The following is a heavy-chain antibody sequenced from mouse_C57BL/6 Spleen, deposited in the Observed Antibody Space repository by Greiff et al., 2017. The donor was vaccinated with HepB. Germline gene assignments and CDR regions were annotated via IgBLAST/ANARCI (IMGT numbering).Heavy chain of an antibody. V-gene: IGHV1-55*01. J-gene: IGHJ2*01. CDR3: AREGEVATYQEYFDY. CDR2: IYPGSGST. D-gene: IGHD1-1*02. Sequence: QVQLQQPGAELVKPGASVKMSCKASGYTFTSYWITWVKQRPGQGLEWIGDIYPGSGSTNYNEKFKSKATLTVDTSSSTAYMQLSSLTSEDSAVYYCAREGEVATYQEYFDYWGQGTTLTVSS. CDR1: GYTFTSYW.